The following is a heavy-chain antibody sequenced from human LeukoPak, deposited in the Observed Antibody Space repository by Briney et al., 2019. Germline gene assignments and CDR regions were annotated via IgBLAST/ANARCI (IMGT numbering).Heavy chain of an antibody. V-gene: IGHV2-70*04. CDR3: ARIHPGNDAFDI. CDR1: GFSLSTSGMR. D-gene: IGHD1-26*01. CDR2: TDWDDDK. J-gene: IGHJ3*02. Sequence: SGPSLVNPTQTLTLTCTFSGFSLSTSGMRASWIRHPPGKALEWLARTDWDDDKFYSTSQKTRLTISEDTPKNQVILTMTNMDPVDTAPYYCARIHPGNDAFDIGGQGTMVTVSS.